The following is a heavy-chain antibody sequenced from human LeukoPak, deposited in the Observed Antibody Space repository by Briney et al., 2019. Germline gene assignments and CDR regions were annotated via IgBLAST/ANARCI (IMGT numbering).Heavy chain of an antibody. CDR2: ISYDGSNK. J-gene: IGHJ4*02. Sequence: GGSLRLSCAASGFTFSSYGMHWVRQAPGKGLEWVAVISYDGSNKYYADSVKGRFTISRDNSKNTLYLQMNSLRAEDTAVYSCAREFIGYCSSTSCFSFGYWGQGTLVTVSS. V-gene: IGHV3-30*03. D-gene: IGHD2-2*01. CDR1: GFTFSSYG. CDR3: AREFIGYCSSTSCFSFGY.